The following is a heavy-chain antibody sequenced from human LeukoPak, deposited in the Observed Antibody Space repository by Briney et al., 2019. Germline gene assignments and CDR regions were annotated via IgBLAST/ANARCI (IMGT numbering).Heavy chain of an antibody. CDR1: GESFSGYY. CDR2: IYYSGST. J-gene: IGHJ5*02. V-gene: IGHV4-59*01. CDR3: AREKRDNWFDP. Sequence: ASETLSLTCAVYGESFSGYYWSWIRQPPGKGLEWIGYIYYSGSTNYNPSLKSRVTISVDTSKNQFSLKLSSVTAADTAVYYCAREKRDNWFDPWGQGTLVTVSS.